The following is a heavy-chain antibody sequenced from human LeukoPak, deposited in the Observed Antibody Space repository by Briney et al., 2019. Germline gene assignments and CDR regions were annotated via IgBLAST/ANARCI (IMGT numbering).Heavy chain of an antibody. Sequence: ASVKVFCKAFGYTFTNYGISWVRQAPGQGLEWMGWISGYNGNTNYAQKLQGRVTMTTDTSTSTAYMELRGLRSDDTAVYYCARVAPNRRYCSGGSCLNYFDYWGQGTLVTVSS. CDR1: GYTFTNYG. CDR2: ISGYNGNT. J-gene: IGHJ4*02. CDR3: ARVAPNRRYCSGGSCLNYFDY. V-gene: IGHV1-18*01. D-gene: IGHD2-15*01.